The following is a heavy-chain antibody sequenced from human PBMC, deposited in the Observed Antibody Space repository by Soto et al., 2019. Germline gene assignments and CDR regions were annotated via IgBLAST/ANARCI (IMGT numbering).Heavy chain of an antibody. Sequence: QVQLQQSGAGLLKPSETLSLTCAVYGESFSGYIWTWIRQTPGKGLQWIGQINHSGSASYNPSLKSPVTISVHSSNSQFSLELSFVTAPDTAVYYCARGLITGSHYSGGWYYFDSWGQGTQVTVSS. CDR3: ARGLITGSHYSGGWYYFDS. V-gene: IGHV4-34*01. D-gene: IGHD6-19*01. CDR2: INHSGSA. CDR1: GESFSGYI. J-gene: IGHJ4*02.